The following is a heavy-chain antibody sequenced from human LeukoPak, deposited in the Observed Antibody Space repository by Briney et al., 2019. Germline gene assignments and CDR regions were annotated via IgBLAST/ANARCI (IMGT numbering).Heavy chain of an antibody. Sequence: GGSLRLSCAASGFRFDDYGMSWVRQAPGKGLEWVSAINWNGGSTGYADSVKGRFTISRDNAKNSLYLQMNRLRAEDTALYYCARALNKIIGSHFNGLDVWGQGTTVTVSS. V-gene: IGHV3-20*04. J-gene: IGHJ6*02. CDR2: INWNGGST. CDR1: GFRFDDYG. D-gene: IGHD3-10*01. CDR3: ARALNKIIGSHFNGLDV.